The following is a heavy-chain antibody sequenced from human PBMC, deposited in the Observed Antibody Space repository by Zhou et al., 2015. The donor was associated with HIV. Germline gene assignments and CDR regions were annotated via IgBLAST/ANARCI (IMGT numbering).Heavy chain of an antibody. CDR1: GGTFITYA. V-gene: IGHV1-69*06. Sequence: QLQLVQSGAEVKKPGASVKVSCKASGGTFITYAISWMRQAPGQGLEWMGGITPIFGTTNDAQKFQGRVSITADRPTSTAYMELRSLRSEDAAVYYCARDRGAARPDWRYFDLWGRGTLVTVSS. D-gene: IGHD6-6*01. CDR3: ARDRGAARPDWRYFDL. J-gene: IGHJ2*01. CDR2: ITPIFGTT.